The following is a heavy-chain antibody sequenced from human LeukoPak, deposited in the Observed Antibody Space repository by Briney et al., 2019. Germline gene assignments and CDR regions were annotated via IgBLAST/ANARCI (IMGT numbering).Heavy chain of an antibody. Sequence: GGSLRLSCAASGFTFSSYWMHWVRQAPGKGLVWVSRIDSDGSSARYADSVKGRFTISRDNAKDTLYLQKNSLRDEDTAVYYCARDTMLGMGNPWGQGTLVTVSS. CDR2: IDSDGSSA. CDR1: GFTFSSYW. CDR3: ARDTMLGMGNP. V-gene: IGHV3-74*01. D-gene: IGHD3-10*02. J-gene: IGHJ5*02.